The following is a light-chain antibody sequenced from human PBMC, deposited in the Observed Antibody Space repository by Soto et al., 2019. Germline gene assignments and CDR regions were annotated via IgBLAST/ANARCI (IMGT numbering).Light chain of an antibody. J-gene: IGKJ5*01. V-gene: IGKV3-11*01. CDR1: QSVKTF. Sequence: SQYTPKLSLSPGVISALSYTVSQSVKTFLVWYQQRPGQAPRLLIYAASHRAAGIPARFSGSGFGTDFTLTISSLEPEDAAVHYCQKRRNWPLITFGQGTRLEIK. CDR2: AAS. CDR3: QKRRNWPLIT.